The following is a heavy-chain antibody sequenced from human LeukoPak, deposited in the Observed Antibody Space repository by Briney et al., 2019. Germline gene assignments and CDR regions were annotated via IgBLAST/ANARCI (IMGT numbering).Heavy chain of an antibody. D-gene: IGHD2-2*02. CDR3: AKESGYCSSTSCYMFDY. V-gene: IGHV3-23*01. CDR2: ISGSGGST. J-gene: IGHJ4*02. CDR1: GFTFSSYA. Sequence: GGALRLSCAASGFTFSSYAMSWVRQAPGKGLEWVSAISGSGGSTYYADSVKGRFTISRDNSKNTLYLQMNSLRAEDTAVYYCAKESGYCSSTSCYMFDYWGQGTLVTVSS.